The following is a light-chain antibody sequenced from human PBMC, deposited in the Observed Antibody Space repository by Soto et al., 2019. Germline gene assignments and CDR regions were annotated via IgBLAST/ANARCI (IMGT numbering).Light chain of an antibody. Sequence: QSALTQPASVSGFPGQSITISCTGTSSDVGGYNYVSWYEQHPGKAPKLMIYEVSNRPSGVSNRFSGSKSGNTASLTISGLQAEDEADYYCSSYTSSSTLDVFRTGTKLTVL. V-gene: IGLV2-14*01. CDR3: SSYTSSSTLDV. J-gene: IGLJ1*01. CDR2: EVS. CDR1: SSDVGGYNY.